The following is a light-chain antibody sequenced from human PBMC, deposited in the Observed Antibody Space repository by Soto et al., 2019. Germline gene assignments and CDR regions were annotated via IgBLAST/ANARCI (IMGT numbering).Light chain of an antibody. J-gene: IGKJ1*01. CDR1: QSITSSY. CDR3: QQDCTPPRA. Sequence: VLTQSPGTLSLSPGERATLSCRASQSITSSYLSWYHHKSGQAPRLLVYGSARRATGIPDRFVGSGSWTDFTLTISILEPEDLAVYFLQQDCTPPRAFGQGTKVDIK. V-gene: IGKV3-20*01. CDR2: GSA.